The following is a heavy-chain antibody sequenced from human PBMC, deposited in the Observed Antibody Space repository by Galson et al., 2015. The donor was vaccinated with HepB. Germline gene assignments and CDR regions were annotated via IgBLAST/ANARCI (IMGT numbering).Heavy chain of an antibody. J-gene: IGHJ4*02. V-gene: IGHV5-51*01. CDR1: GSSFPRYW. D-gene: IGHD6-13*01. CDR3: ARHTLTAAGSVDY. Sequence: QSGAEVKKPGESLKISCKGSGSSFPRYWIGWVRQMPGKGLEWMGIIYPGDSDTRYSPSFQSQVTISADKSISTAYLPWSSLKASDTAMYYCARHTLTAAGSVDYWGQGTLVTVSS. CDR2: IYPGDSDT.